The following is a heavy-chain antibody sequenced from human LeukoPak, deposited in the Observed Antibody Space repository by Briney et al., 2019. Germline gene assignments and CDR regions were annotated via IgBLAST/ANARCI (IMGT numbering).Heavy chain of an antibody. CDR1: GYTFTSYD. CDR2: MNPNSGNT. CDR3: ARYAARPEDYYGMDV. Sequence: ASEKVSCNASGYTFTSYDINWVRQANGQGLEWMGWMNPNSGNTGYAQKFQGRVTMTRNTSMSTAYMELSSLRSEDTAVYYCARYAARPEDYYGMDVWGQGTTVTVSS. J-gene: IGHJ6*02. D-gene: IGHD6-6*01. V-gene: IGHV1-8*01.